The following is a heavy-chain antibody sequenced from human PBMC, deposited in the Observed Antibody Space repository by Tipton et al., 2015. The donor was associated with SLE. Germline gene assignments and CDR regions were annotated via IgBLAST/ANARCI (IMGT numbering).Heavy chain of an antibody. Sequence: TLSLTCTVSGGSISSGSYYWSWIRQPPGKGLEWIGYIYYSGSTNYNPSLKSRVTISVDTSKNQFSLKLSSVTAADTAVYYCARGGSASDYWGQGTLVTVSS. D-gene: IGHD6-19*01. CDR2: IYYSGST. CDR1: GGSISSGSYY. CDR3: ARGGSASDY. V-gene: IGHV4-61*01. J-gene: IGHJ4*02.